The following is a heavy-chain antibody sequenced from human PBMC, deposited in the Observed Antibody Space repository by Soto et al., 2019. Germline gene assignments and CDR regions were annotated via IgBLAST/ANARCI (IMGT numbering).Heavy chain of an antibody. V-gene: IGHV6-1*01. CDR2: TYYRSKRYN. CDR1: GDSVSSNSAA. CDR3: ARDVGATPSYYYYAMDV. D-gene: IGHD1-26*01. J-gene: IGHJ6*02. Sequence: SQTLSLTCTISGDSVSSNSAAWNWIRQSPSRGLEWLGRTYYRSKRYNDYAVSVKSRITINPDTSKNQFSLQLNSVTPEDTAAYYCARDVGATPSYYYYAMDVWGQGTTVFVSS.